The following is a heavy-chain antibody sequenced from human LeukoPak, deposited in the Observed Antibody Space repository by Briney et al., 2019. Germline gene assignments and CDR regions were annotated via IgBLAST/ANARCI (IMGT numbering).Heavy chain of an antibody. Sequence: HARGSLRLSCAASGFTFSSYGMNWVRQAPGKGLEWLANLNEDGCGKYYVDSVKGRFTMSRDNAKNSLYLQMNSLRAEDTAVYYCAISMAGRLAPSDLPGDYWGQGTLVTVPS. D-gene: IGHD6-6*01. CDR3: AISMAGRLAPSDLPGDY. J-gene: IGHJ4*02. CDR2: LNEDGCGK. V-gene: IGHV3-7*05. CDR1: GFTFSSYG.